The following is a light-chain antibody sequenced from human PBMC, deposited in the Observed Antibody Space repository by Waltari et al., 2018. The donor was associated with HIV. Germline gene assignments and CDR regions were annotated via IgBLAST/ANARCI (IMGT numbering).Light chain of an antibody. J-gene: IGLJ3*02. V-gene: IGLV2-14*01. CDR1: RHHTAFYTL. CDR3: SSFASQGTLM. Sequence: QSPLSPPASVSGSPGQSLTIPCTGVRHHTAFYTLASWYQQHPGKAPQLILHAVSGRPSGVSSRFSGSKSGVTASLTISGLQAEDEATYFCSSFASQGTLMFGGGTKLTVL. CDR2: AVS.